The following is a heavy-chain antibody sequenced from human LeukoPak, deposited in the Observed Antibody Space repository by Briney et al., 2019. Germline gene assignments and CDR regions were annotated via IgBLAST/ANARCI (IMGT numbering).Heavy chain of an antibody. CDR1: GFLFTSYG. CDR3: VRNQGAGTSYCDF. J-gene: IGHJ4*02. D-gene: IGHD1-1*01. Sequence: GGSLRLSCAASGFLFTSYGLHWARQAPGKGLEWVAAIWYDGGNKYYADSVRGRFTISRDNSKNTVYLQMNSLRVEDTATYYCVRNQGAGTSYCDFWAQGPQVTVSS. CDR2: IWYDGGNK. V-gene: IGHV3-33*01.